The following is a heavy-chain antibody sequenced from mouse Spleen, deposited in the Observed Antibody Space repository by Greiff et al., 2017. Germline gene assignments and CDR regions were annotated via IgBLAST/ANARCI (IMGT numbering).Heavy chain of an antibody. CDR3: ATDYDEGPLDY. CDR1: GYSFTGYF. V-gene: IGHV1-20*01. D-gene: IGHD2-4*01. Sequence: IQLQQSGPELVKPGDSVKISCKASGYSFTGYFMNWVMQSHGKSLEWIGRINPYNGDTFYNQKFKGKATLTVDKSSSTAHMELRSLTSEDSAVYYCATDYDEGPLDYWGQGTTLTVSS. J-gene: IGHJ2*01. CDR2: INPYNGDT.